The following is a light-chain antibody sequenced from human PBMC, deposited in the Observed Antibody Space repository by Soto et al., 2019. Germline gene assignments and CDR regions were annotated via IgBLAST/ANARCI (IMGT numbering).Light chain of an antibody. V-gene: IGLV3-25*03. CDR3: QSADSSGTQRV. J-gene: IGLJ1*01. CDR1: ALPKQY. Sequence: SYELTQPPSVSVSPGQTARITCFGDALPKQYAYWYQQKPDQAPVLVIYKDRERPSGIPERFSGSTSGTTVTLTISGVQAEDEADYYCQSADSSGTQRVFGTGTKVTVL. CDR2: KDR.